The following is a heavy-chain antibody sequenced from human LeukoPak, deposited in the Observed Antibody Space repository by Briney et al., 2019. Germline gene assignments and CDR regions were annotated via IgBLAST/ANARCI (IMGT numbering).Heavy chain of an antibody. D-gene: IGHD3-10*01. CDR3: ASLRRRYSLYYFDY. V-gene: IGHV4-39*01. J-gene: IGHJ4*02. Sequence: SETLSLTCTVSGGSINTSYYWGWIRQPPGKGLEGIGSIYYSGSTYYNPSLKSRVTISVDTSKNQFSLKLSSVTAADTAVYYCASLRRRYSLYYFDYWGQGTLVTVSS. CDR1: GGSINTSYY. CDR2: IYYSGST.